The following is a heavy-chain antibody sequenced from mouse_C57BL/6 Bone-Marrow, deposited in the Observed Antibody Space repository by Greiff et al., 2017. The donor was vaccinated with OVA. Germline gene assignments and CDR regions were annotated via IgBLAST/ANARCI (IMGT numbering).Heavy chain of an antibody. D-gene: IGHD3-3*01. Sequence: EVQRVESGGDLVKPGGSLKLSCAASGFTFSSYGMSWVRQTPDKRLEWVATISSGGSYTYYPDSVKGRFTISRDNAKNTLYLQMSSLKSEDTAMYYCARHLGQGFAYWGQGTLVTVSA. V-gene: IGHV5-6*01. J-gene: IGHJ3*01. CDR3: ARHLGQGFAY. CDR1: GFTFSSYG. CDR2: ISSGGSYT.